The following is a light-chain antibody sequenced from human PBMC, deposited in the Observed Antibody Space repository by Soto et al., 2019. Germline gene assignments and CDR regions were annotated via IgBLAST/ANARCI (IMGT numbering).Light chain of an antibody. CDR1: QSVGSS. J-gene: IGKJ4*01. CDR2: DAS. V-gene: IGKV3-11*01. CDR3: QQRTNWRLT. Sequence: EIVLTQSPATLSLSPGERATLSCRASQSVGSSLTWYQQKPGQAPRLLIYDASNRATGIPARFSGSGYGTDFTLTISSLEPEDFAVYYCQQRTNWRLTFGRGTKVEIK.